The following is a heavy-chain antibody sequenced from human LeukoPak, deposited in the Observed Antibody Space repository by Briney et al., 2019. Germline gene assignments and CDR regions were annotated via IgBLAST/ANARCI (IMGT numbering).Heavy chain of an antibody. V-gene: IGHV4-34*01. J-gene: IGHJ4*02. CDR1: GGSFSGYY. CDR3: ARDAIGSGSTDY. CDR2: INHSGST. Sequence: SETLSLTCAVYGGSFSGYYWSWLRQPPGKGLEWVGEINHSGSTNYNPSLKSRVTISVDTSKNQFSLKLSSVTAADTAVYYCARDAIGSGSTDYWGQGTLVTVSS. D-gene: IGHD3-10*01.